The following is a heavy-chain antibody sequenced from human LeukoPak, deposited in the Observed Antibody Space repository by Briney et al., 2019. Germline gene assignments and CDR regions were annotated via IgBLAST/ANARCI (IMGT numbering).Heavy chain of an antibody. Sequence: SGTLSLTCTFSGGTISDYYWSWIRQPPGKGLEWVGYIHYTRSTNYNPSLQSRVTMSVDTSKNQFSLKLSSVTAADTAVYYCARGLTSGEFLNFDYWGQGTLVTVSS. CDR1: GGTISDYY. CDR3: ARGLTSGEFLNFDY. D-gene: IGHD3-10*01. V-gene: IGHV4-59*08. J-gene: IGHJ4*02. CDR2: IHYTRST.